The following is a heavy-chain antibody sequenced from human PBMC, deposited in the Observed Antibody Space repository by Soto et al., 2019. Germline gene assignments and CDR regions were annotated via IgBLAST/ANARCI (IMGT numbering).Heavy chain of an antibody. J-gene: IGHJ5*02. CDR1: GGKWGDQG. CDR3: ARRRGRCSDGVCYSWWFDP. D-gene: IGHD2-8*01. Sequence: ESLKISCKGAGGKWGDQGIGRVRHTPDKGLEWIGFVFLGDSDARYSPAFQGRVAMSADRSGTYLQWSSLKASDTGIYYCARRRGRCSDGVCYSWWFDPWGQGTRVTVSS. CDR2: VFLGDSDA. V-gene: IGHV5-51*01.